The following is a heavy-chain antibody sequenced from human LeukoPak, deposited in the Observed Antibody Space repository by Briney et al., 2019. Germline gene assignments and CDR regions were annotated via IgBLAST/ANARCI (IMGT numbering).Heavy chain of an antibody. CDR3: ARDLGYCSSTSCFYGMDV. CDR1: GFTFSSYA. J-gene: IGHJ6*02. D-gene: IGHD2-2*01. V-gene: IGHV3-30-3*01. CDR2: ISYDGSNK. Sequence: SGGSLRLSCAASGFTFSSYAMHWVRQAPGKGLEWVAVISYDGSNKYYADSVKGRFTISRDNSKNTLYLQINSLRAEDTAVYYCARDLGYCSSTSCFYGMDVWGQGTTVTVSS.